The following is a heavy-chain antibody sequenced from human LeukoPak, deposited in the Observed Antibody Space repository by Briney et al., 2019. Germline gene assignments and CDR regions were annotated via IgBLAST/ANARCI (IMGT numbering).Heavy chain of an antibody. Sequence: GGSLRLSCAASGFTFSSYWMHWVRQAPGKGLVWVSRINSDGSSTSYADSVKGRFTISRDNAKNSLYLQMNSLRAEDTAVYYCARESRGYDILTGKYHRGYYSYYMDVWGKGTTVTVSS. CDR2: INSDGSST. D-gene: IGHD3-9*01. CDR1: GFTFSSYW. CDR3: ARESRGYDILTGKYHRGYYSYYMDV. V-gene: IGHV3-74*01. J-gene: IGHJ6*03.